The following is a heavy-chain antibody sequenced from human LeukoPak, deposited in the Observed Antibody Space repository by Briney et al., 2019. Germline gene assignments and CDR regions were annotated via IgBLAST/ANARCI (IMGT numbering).Heavy chain of an antibody. CDR3: ARDRGESRPNYYYYGMDV. Sequence: GASVKVSCKASGYTFTGYYMHWVRQAPGQGLEWVGWINPNSGGTNYAQKFQGRVTMTKDTSISTAYMELSRLRSDDTAVYYCARDRGESRPNYYYYGMDVWGQGTTVTVSS. J-gene: IGHJ6*02. CDR2: INPNSGGT. CDR1: GYTFTGYY. V-gene: IGHV1-2*02. D-gene: IGHD4-17*01.